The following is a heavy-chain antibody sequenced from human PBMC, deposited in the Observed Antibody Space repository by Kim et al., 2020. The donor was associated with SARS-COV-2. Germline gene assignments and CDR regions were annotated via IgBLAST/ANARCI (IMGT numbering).Heavy chain of an antibody. CDR3: ARESWGVYYYYGMDV. J-gene: IGHJ6*02. CDR2: IKQDGSEK. CDR1: GFTFSSYW. D-gene: IGHD3-16*01. V-gene: IGHV3-7*01. Sequence: GGSLRLSCAASGFTFSSYWMSWVRQAPGKGLEWVANIKQDGSEKYYVDSVKGRFTISRDNAKNSLYLQMNSLRAEDTAVYYCARESWGVYYYYGMDVWGQGTTVTVSS.